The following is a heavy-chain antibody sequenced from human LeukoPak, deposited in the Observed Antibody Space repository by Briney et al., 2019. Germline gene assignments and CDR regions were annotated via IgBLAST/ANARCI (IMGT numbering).Heavy chain of an antibody. V-gene: IGHV4-34*01. CDR2: INHRRST. J-gene: IGHJ4*02. CDR3: ARGQFWSGYSI. D-gene: IGHD3-3*02. Sequence: SETLSLTCAVYGGSFSGYYWSWIRQPPGKGLEWIGEINHRRSTNYNPSLKSRVTMSVDTSKNQFSLNLSSVTAADTAVYYCARGQFWSGYSIWGQGTLVTVSS. CDR1: GGSFSGYY.